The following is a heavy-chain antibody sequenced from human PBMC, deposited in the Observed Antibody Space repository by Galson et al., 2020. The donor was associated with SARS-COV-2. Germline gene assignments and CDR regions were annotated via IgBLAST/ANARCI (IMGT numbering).Heavy chain of an antibody. D-gene: IGHD2-15*01. CDR3: ARGIVVVVAATSFDY. J-gene: IGHJ4*02. Sequence: KIGESLKISCKGSGYSFTSYWIGWVRQMPGKGLEWMGIIYPGDSDTRYSPSFQGQVTISADKSISTAYLQWSSLKASDTAMYYCARGIVVVVAATSFDYWGQGTLVTVSS. CDR2: IYPGDSDT. CDR1: GYSFTSYW. V-gene: IGHV5-51*01.